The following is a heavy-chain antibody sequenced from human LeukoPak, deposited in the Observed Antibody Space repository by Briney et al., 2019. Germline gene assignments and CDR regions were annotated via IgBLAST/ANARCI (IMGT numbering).Heavy chain of an antibody. CDR2: INYNGAIT. D-gene: IGHD3-3*02. CDR1: GFTFVDYG. J-gene: IGHJ4*02. Sequence: GGSLRLSCATSGFTFVDYGLSWVRRAPGKGLEWLCAINYNGAITDYADSMKGRFTISRDNAENSLYLRMDSLRAEDTALYYCARDRLGPSFSVSHFDLWGQGTLVTVSS. CDR3: ARDRLGPSFSVSHFDL. V-gene: IGHV3-20*04.